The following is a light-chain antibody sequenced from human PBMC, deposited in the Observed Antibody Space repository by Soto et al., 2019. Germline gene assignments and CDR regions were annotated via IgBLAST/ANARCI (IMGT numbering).Light chain of an antibody. CDR3: SSYTSSSTLVV. J-gene: IGLJ2*01. V-gene: IGLV2-14*01. CDR1: SSDVGGYNY. Sequence: QPASVSGAPGQSITISCTGTSSDVGGYNYVSWYQQHPGKAPKLMIYDVSNRPSGVSNRFSGSKSGNTASLTISGLQAEDEADYYCSSYTSSSTLVVFGGGTKLTVL. CDR2: DVS.